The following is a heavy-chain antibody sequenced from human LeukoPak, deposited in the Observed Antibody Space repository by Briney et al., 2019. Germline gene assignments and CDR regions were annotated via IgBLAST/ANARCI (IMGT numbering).Heavy chain of an antibody. Sequence: GGSLRLSCAASGFTLSNHWMIWVRQAPGKGLECVASIKQDGIEKYYLDSVKGRFTISRDNAKNSVYLQMNSPRVEDTAVYYCASSSSWYGEIDYWGQGTLVTVSS. CDR3: ASSSSWYGEIDY. J-gene: IGHJ4*02. CDR2: IKQDGIEK. V-gene: IGHV3-7*01. CDR1: GFTLSNHW. D-gene: IGHD6-13*01.